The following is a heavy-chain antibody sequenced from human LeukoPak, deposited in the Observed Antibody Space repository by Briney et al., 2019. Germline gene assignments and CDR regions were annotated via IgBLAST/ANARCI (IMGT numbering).Heavy chain of an antibody. Sequence: SETLSLTCTVSGGSISSYYWSWIRQPAGKGLEWIGRIYTSGSTNYNPSLKSRVTMSVDTSKNQFSLKLSSVTAADTAVYYCARSGIPEYYYYYMDIWGKGTTVTVSS. CDR2: IYTSGST. CDR3: ARSGIPEYYYYYMDI. V-gene: IGHV4-4*07. D-gene: IGHD1-26*01. CDR1: GGSISSYY. J-gene: IGHJ6*03.